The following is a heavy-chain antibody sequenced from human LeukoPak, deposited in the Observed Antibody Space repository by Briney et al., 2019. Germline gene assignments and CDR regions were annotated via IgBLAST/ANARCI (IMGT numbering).Heavy chain of an antibody. CDR2: IYYSGST. J-gene: IGHJ4*02. CDR1: GGSISSYY. V-gene: IGHV4-59*01. Sequence: SETLSLTCTVSGGSISSYYWSWIRQPPGKGLEWIGYIYYSGSTNYNPSLKSRVTISVDTSKNQFSLKLSSVTAADTAVHYCARDLARGGYVDYWGQGTLVTVSS. CDR3: ARDLARGGYVDY. D-gene: IGHD2-15*01.